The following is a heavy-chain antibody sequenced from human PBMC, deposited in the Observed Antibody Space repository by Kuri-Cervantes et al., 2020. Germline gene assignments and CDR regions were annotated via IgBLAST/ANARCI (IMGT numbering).Heavy chain of an antibody. V-gene: IGHV3-21*01. Sequence: GSLRLSCAASGFTFSSYGMNWVRQAPGKGLEWVSSISSSSSYIYYADSVKGRFTISRDNAKNSLYLQMNSLRAEDTAVYYCARGRQWLIDYWGQGTLVTVSS. CDR2: ISSSSSYI. J-gene: IGHJ4*02. CDR3: ARGRQWLIDY. CDR1: GFTFSSYG. D-gene: IGHD6-19*01.